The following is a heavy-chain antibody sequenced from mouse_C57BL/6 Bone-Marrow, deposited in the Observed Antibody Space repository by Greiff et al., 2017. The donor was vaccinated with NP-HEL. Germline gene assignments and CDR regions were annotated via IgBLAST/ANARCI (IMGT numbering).Heavy chain of an antibody. J-gene: IGHJ4*01. V-gene: IGHV1-4*01. D-gene: IGHD1-2*01. CDR2: INPSSGYT. CDR3: ARSHYYAHYYAMDF. Sequence: QVQLQQSGAELARPGASVKMSCKASGYTFTSYTMHWVQQRPGQGLEWIGYINPSSGYTKYNQKFKDKATLTADKSSSTAYMQLSSLTSEDSAVYYCARSHYYAHYYAMDFGGQGTSVTGTS. CDR1: GYTFTSYT.